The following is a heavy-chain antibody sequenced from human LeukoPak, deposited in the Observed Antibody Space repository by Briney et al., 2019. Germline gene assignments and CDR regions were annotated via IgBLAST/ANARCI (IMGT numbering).Heavy chain of an antibody. Sequence: PGGSLRLSCVVSGLSFRNHWMPWVRQAPGKGLEWVSAISGSGGSTYYADSVKGRFTISRDNSKNTLYLQMNSLRAEDTAVYYCASTYSSSQHYYGMDVWGQGTTVTVSS. V-gene: IGHV3-23*01. J-gene: IGHJ6*02. D-gene: IGHD6-6*01. CDR1: GLSFRNHW. CDR2: ISGSGGST. CDR3: ASTYSSSQHYYGMDV.